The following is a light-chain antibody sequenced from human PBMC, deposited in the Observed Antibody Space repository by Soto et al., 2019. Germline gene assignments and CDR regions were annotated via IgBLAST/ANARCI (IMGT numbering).Light chain of an antibody. J-gene: IGKJ5*01. Sequence: IQFTQFSSSLSESVGDRVTITCRASQGISSYLAWYQQKPGKAPKLLIYAASTLQSGVPLRFSGSGSGTSFTLTISSLQPEDFATYYCQKLLSYPINCGKGKRREIK. CDR1: QGISSY. CDR3: QKLLSYPIN. CDR2: AAS. V-gene: IGKV1-9*01.